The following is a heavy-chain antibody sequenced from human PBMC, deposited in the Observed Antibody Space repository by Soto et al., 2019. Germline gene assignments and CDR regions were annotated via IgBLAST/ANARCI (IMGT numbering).Heavy chain of an antibody. CDR1: GFTFSSYE. J-gene: IGHJ5*02. CDR3: ARAGSSIAARGNGFDP. CDR2: ISSSGSTI. Sequence: VQLVESGGGLVQPGGSLRLSCAASGFTFSSYEMNWVHQAPGKRLEGVSYISSSGSTIYYADSVKGRFTISRDNAKNSLYLQMNSLRAEDTAVYYCARAGSSIAARGNGFDPWGQGTLVTVSS. D-gene: IGHD6-6*01. V-gene: IGHV3-48*03.